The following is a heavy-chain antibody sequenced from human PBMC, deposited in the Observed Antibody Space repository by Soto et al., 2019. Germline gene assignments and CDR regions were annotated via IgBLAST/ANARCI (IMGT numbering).Heavy chain of an antibody. CDR1: GYSFTSYW. V-gene: IGHV5-10-1*01. CDR2: IDPSDSYT. D-gene: IGHD2-2*02. J-gene: IGHJ6*02. Sequence: GESLKISCKGSGYSFTSYWISWVRQMPGKGLEWMGRIDPSDSYTNYSPSFQGYVTISADKSISTAYLQWSSLKASDTAMYYCASYCSSTSCYTRYYYGMDVWGQGTTVTVSS. CDR3: ASYCSSTSCYTRYYYGMDV.